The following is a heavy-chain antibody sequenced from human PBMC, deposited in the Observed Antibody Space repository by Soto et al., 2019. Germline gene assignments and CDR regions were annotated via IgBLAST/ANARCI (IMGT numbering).Heavy chain of an antibody. CDR2: IIPLFGTA. D-gene: IGHD1-26*01. Sequence: SVKVSCKTSGSTFSTYSIVWVRQAPGEGLEWMGGIIPLFGTANYAQKFQDRVTITADKSTNTAFMELSSLKSEDTAMYYCASSSGNNYGVGTNYYFDYWGQGTLVTVS. J-gene: IGHJ4*02. CDR1: GSTFSTYS. CDR3: ASSSGNNYGVGTNYYFDY. V-gene: IGHV1-69*06.